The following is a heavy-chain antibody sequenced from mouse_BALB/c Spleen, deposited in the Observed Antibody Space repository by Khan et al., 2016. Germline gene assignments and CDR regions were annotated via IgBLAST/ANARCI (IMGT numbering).Heavy chain of an antibody. Sequence: EVELVESGGGLVKPGGSLKLSCAAPGFTFSDYYMYWVRQTPEKRLEWVATISDGGSYTYYPDSVKGRFTISRDNANNNLYLQMSSLKSEDTAMSYCDREGLRRGFADWSQGTLVTVSA. J-gene: IGHJ3*01. CDR1: GFTFSDYY. D-gene: IGHD2-4*01. CDR3: DREGLRRGFAD. V-gene: IGHV5-4*02. CDR2: ISDGGSYT.